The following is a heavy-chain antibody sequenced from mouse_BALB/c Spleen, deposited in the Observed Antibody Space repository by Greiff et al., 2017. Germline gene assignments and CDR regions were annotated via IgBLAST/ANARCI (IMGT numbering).Heavy chain of an antibody. CDR3: ARGALLYWYFDV. CDR1: GYSFTGYY. V-gene: IGHV1S34*01. J-gene: IGHJ1*01. D-gene: IGHD2-10*01. Sequence: LVKTGASVKISCKASGYSFTGYYMHWVKQSHGKSLEWIGYISCYNGATSYNQKFKGKATFTVDTSSSTAYMQFNSLTSEDSAVYYCARGALLYWYFDVWGAGTTVTVSS. CDR2: ISCYNGAT.